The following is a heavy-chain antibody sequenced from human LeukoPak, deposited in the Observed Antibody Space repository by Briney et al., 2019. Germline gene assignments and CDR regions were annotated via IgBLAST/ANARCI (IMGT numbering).Heavy chain of an antibody. V-gene: IGHV3-23*01. CDR2: ISGSGGSK. D-gene: IGHD1-26*01. CDR3: ARGVGATHFDY. J-gene: IGHJ4*02. Sequence: GGSLRLSCAASGFTFNTYAMTWVRQAPGKGLEWVSVISGSGGSKYYADSVKGRFTISRDNAKNSLYLQMNSLRAEDTAVYYCARGVGATHFDYWGQGTLVTVSS. CDR1: GFTFNTYA.